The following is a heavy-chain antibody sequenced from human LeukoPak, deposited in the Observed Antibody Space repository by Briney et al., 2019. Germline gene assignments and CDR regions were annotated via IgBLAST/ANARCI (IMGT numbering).Heavy chain of an antibody. Sequence: SETLSLTCAVYGGSFSGYYWSWIRQPPGKGLEWIGEINHSGSTNYNPSLKSRVTISVDTSKNQFSLKLSSVTAADTAVYYCASGRFGETTKPYYLDYWGQGTPVTVSS. J-gene: IGHJ4*02. D-gene: IGHD3-10*01. CDR2: INHSGST. CDR1: GGSFSGYY. CDR3: ASGRFGETTKPYYLDY. V-gene: IGHV4-34*01.